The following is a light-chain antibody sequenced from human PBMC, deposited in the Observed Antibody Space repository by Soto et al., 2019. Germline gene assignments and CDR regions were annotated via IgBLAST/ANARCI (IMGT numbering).Light chain of an antibody. CDR1: QTISSW. J-gene: IGKJ5*01. Sequence: DLQMSQSPSPLSASVGDRVTIPCRASQTISSWLAWYQQKPGKAPKLLIYKASSLESGVPSRFSGSGSGTEFTLTISSLQPDDFATYYCQQYNSYSTFGQGTRREIK. CDR2: KAS. V-gene: IGKV1-5*03. CDR3: QQYNSYST.